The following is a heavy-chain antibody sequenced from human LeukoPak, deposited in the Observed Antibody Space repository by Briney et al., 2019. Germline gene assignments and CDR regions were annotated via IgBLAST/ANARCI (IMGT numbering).Heavy chain of an antibody. CDR3: ARAISSYYYDSSGYSHDAFDI. CDR2: IKQDGSEK. CDR1: GFTFSSYW. V-gene: IGHV3-7*01. J-gene: IGHJ3*02. D-gene: IGHD3-22*01. Sequence: GSLRLSCAASGFTFSSYWMSWVRQAPGKGLEWVANIKQDGSEKYYVDSVKGRFTISRDNAKNSLYLQMNSLRAEDTAVYYCARAISSYYYDSSGYSHDAFDIWGQGTMVTVSS.